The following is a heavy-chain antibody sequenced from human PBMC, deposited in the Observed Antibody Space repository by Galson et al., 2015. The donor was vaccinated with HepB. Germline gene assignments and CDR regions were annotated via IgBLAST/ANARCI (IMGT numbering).Heavy chain of an antibody. CDR3: ARGGYYYDSSGYGALGGDY. V-gene: IGHV3-7*03. CDR1: GFTFSSYW. Sequence: SLRLSCAASGFTFSSYWMSWVRQAPGKGLEWVANIKQDGSEKYYVDSVKGRFTISRDNAKNSLYLQMNSLRAEDTAVYYCARGGYYYDSSGYGALGGDYWGQGTLVTVSS. CDR2: IKQDGSEK. J-gene: IGHJ4*02. D-gene: IGHD3-22*01.